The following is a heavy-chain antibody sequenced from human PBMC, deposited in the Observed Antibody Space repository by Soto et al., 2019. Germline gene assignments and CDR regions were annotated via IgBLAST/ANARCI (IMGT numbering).Heavy chain of an antibody. CDR3: ARDQSFGASGAFDI. D-gene: IGHD6-19*01. J-gene: IGHJ3*02. Sequence: ASVKVSCKDSGYTFTSYAMHWVRQAPGQRLEWMGWINAGNGNTKYSRKFQGRVTITRDTSASTAYMELSSLRSEDTAVYYCARDQSFGASGAFDIWGQGTMVTVSS. CDR1: GYTFTSYA. V-gene: IGHV1-3*01. CDR2: INAGNGNT.